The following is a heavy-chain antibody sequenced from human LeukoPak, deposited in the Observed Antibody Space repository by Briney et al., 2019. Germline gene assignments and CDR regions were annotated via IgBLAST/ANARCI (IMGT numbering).Heavy chain of an antibody. CDR1: GFTFTRYG. CDR3: ARDRYSYGRFFDY. CDR2: VNSDETTR. Sequence: GGSLRLSCAASGFTFTRYGMHWVRQAPGKGLEWVASVNSDETTRYYADSVKGRFTISRDNSKNTVYLQMNSLRAEDTAVYYCARDRYSYGRFFDYWGQGTLVTVSS. V-gene: IGHV3-30*02. J-gene: IGHJ4*02. D-gene: IGHD5-18*01.